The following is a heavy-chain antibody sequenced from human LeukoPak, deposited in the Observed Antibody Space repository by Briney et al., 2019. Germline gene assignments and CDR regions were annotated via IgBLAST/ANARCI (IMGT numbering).Heavy chain of an antibody. Sequence: GGTLRLSCAASGFTFSNYVMHWVRQAPGKGLEWVAVISYDRSNKYYAHSVKGRFTVSRDNSKNTLSLQMNSLAADDTAVYYCAQGLSSGIYDAFDIWGQGTMVTVSS. CDR2: ISYDRSNK. CDR1: GFTFSNYV. CDR3: AQGLSSGIYDAFDI. J-gene: IGHJ3*02. D-gene: IGHD3-10*01. V-gene: IGHV3-30*18.